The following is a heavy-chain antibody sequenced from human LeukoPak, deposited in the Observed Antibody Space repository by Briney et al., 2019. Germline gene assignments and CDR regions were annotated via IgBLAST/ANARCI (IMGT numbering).Heavy chain of an antibody. Sequence: GGSLRLSCVASGFTFGSFGMHWVRQAPGKGLEWVAVIWYDGSNKYYADSVKGRFTISRDNSKNTLDLQLNSLRAEDTAVYYCARDEGYGSGSYWGQGTLVTVSS. CDR1: GFTFGSFG. D-gene: IGHD3-10*01. V-gene: IGHV3-33*01. J-gene: IGHJ4*02. CDR2: IWYDGSNK. CDR3: ARDEGYGSGSY.